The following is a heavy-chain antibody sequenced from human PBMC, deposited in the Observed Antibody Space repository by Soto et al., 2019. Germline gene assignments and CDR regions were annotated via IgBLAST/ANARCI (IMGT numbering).Heavy chain of an antibody. CDR2: IIPIFGTA. CDR1: GGTFSSYA. Sequence: QVQLVQSGAEVKKPGSSVKVSCKASGGTFSSYAISWVRQAPGQGLEWMGGIIPIFGTANYAQKFQGRVTITAYESTSTAYMELSSLRSEDTAVYYCAREAQPSKSLQPVIAFDIWGQGTMVTVSS. J-gene: IGHJ3*02. V-gene: IGHV1-69*01. CDR3: AREAQPSKSLQPVIAFDI. D-gene: IGHD2-21*01.